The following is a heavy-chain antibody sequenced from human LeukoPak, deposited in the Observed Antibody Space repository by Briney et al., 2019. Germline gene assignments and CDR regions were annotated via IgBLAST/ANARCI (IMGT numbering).Heavy chain of an antibody. J-gene: IGHJ4*02. V-gene: IGHV1-46*01. CDR1: GYNFPNYW. CDR2: INPSGGST. CDR3: ASGGDLNGGDCYFDY. Sequence: GESLKISCKGSGYNFPNYWIGWVRQAPGQGLEWMGIINPSGGSTSYAQKFQGRVTMTRDTSTSTVYMELSSLRSEDTAVYYCASGGDLNGGDCYFDYWGQGTLVTVSS. D-gene: IGHD2-21*02.